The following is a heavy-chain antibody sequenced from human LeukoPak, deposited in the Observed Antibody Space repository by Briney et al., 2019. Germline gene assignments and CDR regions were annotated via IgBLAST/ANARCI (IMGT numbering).Heavy chain of an antibody. CDR2: ISSISRVI. J-gene: IGHJ4*02. Sequence: GGSLRLSCAASGFTFSSYAMNWVRQAPGKGPEWISYISSISRVIYYADSVKGRFTISRDNAKNSLSLQMNSLRAEDTAVYYCVREESESYPFDSWGQGTLVIVSS. CDR3: VREESESYPFDS. CDR1: GFTFSSYA. D-gene: IGHD1-26*01. V-gene: IGHV3-48*01.